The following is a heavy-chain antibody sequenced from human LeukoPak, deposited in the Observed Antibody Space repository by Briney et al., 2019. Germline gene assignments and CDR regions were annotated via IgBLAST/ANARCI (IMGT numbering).Heavy chain of an antibody. D-gene: IGHD1-1*01. J-gene: IGHJ4*02. Sequence: GGSLRLSCSASGFTFSSYAMHWVRQAPGKGLEYVSAISSNGGSTYYADSVKGRFTISRDNSKNTLYLQMSSLRAEDTAVYYCVKVGAHNWNDGPFDCWGQGTLVTVPS. CDR3: VKVGAHNWNDGPFDC. CDR1: GFTFSSYA. V-gene: IGHV3-64D*09. CDR2: ISSNGGST.